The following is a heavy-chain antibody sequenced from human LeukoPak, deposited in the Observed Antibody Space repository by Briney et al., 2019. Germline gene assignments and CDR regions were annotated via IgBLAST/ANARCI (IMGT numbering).Heavy chain of an antibody. D-gene: IGHD5-18*01. CDR3: ARGDTHADL. CDR2: ITISGHTK. CDR1: GFDLSTYE. J-gene: IGHJ5*02. V-gene: IGHV3-48*03. Sequence: GGSLSLSCAASGFDLSTYEMNWVRQAPGKGLEWIADITISGHTKNYADSVKGRFTISRDNARTSLYLQMNSLRVEDTGVYYCARGDTHADLWGLGNLVTVSS.